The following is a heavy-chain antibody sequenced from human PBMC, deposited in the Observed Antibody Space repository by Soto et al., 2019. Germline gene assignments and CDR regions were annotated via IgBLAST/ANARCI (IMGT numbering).Heavy chain of an antibody. V-gene: IGHV3-30*18. Sequence: QVQLVESGGGVVQPGRSLRLSCAASGFTFSSYGMHWVRQAPGKGLEWVAVISYDGSNKYYADSVKGRFTISRDNCKNAVYLQMNSLRAEDTAVYYCAKDPGIAVAVGGWCDPWGQGTLVTVSS. J-gene: IGHJ5*02. CDR3: AKDPGIAVAVGGWCDP. D-gene: IGHD6-19*01. CDR2: ISYDGSNK. CDR1: GFTFSSYG.